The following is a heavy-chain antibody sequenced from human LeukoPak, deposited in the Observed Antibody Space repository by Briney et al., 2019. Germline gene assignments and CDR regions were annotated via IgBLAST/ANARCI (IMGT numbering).Heavy chain of an antibody. CDR3: ARDWNRYAY. J-gene: IGHJ4*02. V-gene: IGHV4-39*07. Sequence: PSETLSLTCTVSGGSISRSSYYWGRTPQPPGKGLEWIGSISCSGSTYYNPSLKSRVTISVDTSKNQFSLYLDSVTAADTAVYYCARDWNRYAYWGQGTLVTVSS. D-gene: IGHD1-1*01. CDR2: ISCSGST. CDR1: GGSISRSSYY.